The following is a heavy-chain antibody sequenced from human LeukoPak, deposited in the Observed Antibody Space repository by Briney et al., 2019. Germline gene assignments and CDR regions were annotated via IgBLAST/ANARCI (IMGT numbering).Heavy chain of an antibody. V-gene: IGHV3-23*01. CDR2: ISGSGGAT. J-gene: IGHJ4*02. CDR1: GFTFNTYG. CDR3: AKRDF. Sequence: GGSLRLSCAASGFTFNTYGMSWVRQAPGKGLEWVSGISGSGGATYYADSVKGRFTVSRDDPHNTLYLQMNSVRAEDTAVYYCAKRDFWGQGTLVTVSS.